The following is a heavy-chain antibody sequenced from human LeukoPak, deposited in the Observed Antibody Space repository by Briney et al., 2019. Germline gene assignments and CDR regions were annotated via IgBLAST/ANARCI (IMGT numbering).Heavy chain of an antibody. Sequence: GGSLRLSCAASGFTFSSYAMSWVRQAPGKGLEWVSAISGSGGSKYYADSVKGRFTISRDNSKNTLYLQMNSLRAEDTAVYYCAKEKFGWGRMYYFDYWGQGTLVTVSS. V-gene: IGHV3-23*01. J-gene: IGHJ4*02. D-gene: IGHD6-19*01. CDR1: GFTFSSYA. CDR2: ISGSGGSK. CDR3: AKEKFGWGRMYYFDY.